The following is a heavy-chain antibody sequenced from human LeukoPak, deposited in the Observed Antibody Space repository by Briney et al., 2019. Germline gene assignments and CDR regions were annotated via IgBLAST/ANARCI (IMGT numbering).Heavy chain of an antibody. CDR2: VSHTGAT. V-gene: IGHV4-59*01. CDR1: GASINGYF. D-gene: IGHD1-26*01. CDR3: ARDRRGSYYTFDV. Sequence: SETLSLTCSVSGASINGYFWNWVRQTPEKGREWIGYVSHTGATTSNPNLKSRVSITMDTSKRQISLSLTSVTAADSALYYCARDRRGSYYTFDVWGPGTIVSVS. J-gene: IGHJ3*01.